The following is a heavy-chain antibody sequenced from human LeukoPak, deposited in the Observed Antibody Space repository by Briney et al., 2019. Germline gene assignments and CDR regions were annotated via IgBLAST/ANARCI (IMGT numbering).Heavy chain of an antibody. Sequence: TSETLSLTCTVSGGSISSYYWGWIRQPPGKGLEWIGTIYYSGTTYYNPSLKSRVTISLDTSKNQFSLKLSSVTAADTAIYYCARDFSSSSTVYYYYYMDVWGKGTTVTVSS. CDR1: GGSISSYY. CDR3: ARDFSSSSTVYYYYYMDV. V-gene: IGHV4-39*07. J-gene: IGHJ6*03. CDR2: IYYSGTT. D-gene: IGHD6-6*01.